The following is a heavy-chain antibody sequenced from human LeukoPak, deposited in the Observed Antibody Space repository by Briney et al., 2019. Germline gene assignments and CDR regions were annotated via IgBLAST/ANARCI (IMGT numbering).Heavy chain of an antibody. V-gene: IGHV4-34*01. D-gene: IGHD5-24*01. CDR2: INQRRNT. CDR3: ARVSLSFGLQFHYFDY. Sequence: ASETLSLTCVVYGESFSDYSWSWIRQPPGKGLEWIGEINQRRNTNYNPSLKSRVTISVDTSKNQFSLKLSSVTAADTAVYYCARVSLSFGLQFHYFDYWGQGTLVTVSS. CDR1: GESFSDYS. J-gene: IGHJ4*02.